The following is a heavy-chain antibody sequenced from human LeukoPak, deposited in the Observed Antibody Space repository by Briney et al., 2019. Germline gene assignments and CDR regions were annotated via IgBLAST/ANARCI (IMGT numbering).Heavy chain of an antibody. Sequence: GSLRLSCAASGFTFSTYCMSWVRQAPGEGLEWVANIKPDGSEKYYVDSVKGRFTISRDNVKKSLYLQMNSLRAEDTAVYYCAREIVARPGGFDTWGQGTMVTVSS. CDR2: IKPDGSEK. CDR3: AREIVARPGGFDT. CDR1: GFTFSTYC. J-gene: IGHJ3*02. V-gene: IGHV3-7*01. D-gene: IGHD6-6*01.